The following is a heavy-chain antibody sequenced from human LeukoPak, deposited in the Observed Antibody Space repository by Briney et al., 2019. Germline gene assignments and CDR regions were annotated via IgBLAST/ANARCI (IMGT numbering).Heavy chain of an antibody. CDR3: AKSRVPAKSQYGMDV. V-gene: IGHV3-66*02. Sequence: GGSLRLSCAASGFTVSSHYMSWVRQAPGKGLEWVSVIYSGGSTYYADSVKGRFTISRDNSKNTLYLQMNSLRAEDTAVYYCAKSRVPAKSQYGMDVWGQGTTVTVSS. J-gene: IGHJ6*02. CDR2: IYSGGST. D-gene: IGHD2-2*01. CDR1: GFTVSSHY.